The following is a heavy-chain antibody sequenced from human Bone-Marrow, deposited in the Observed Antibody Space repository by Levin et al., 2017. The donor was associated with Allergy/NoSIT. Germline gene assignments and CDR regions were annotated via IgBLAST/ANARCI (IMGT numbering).Heavy chain of an antibody. CDR1: GGSISSSNW. V-gene: IGHV4-4*02. J-gene: IGHJ5*02. CDR2: IYHSGST. Sequence: PSETLSLTCAVSGGSISSSNWWSWVRQPPGKGLEWIGEIYHSGSTNYNPSLKSRVTISVDKSKNQFSLKLSSVTAADTAVYYCARDLRRVAVAGTRNWFDPWGQGTLVTVSS. D-gene: IGHD6-19*01. CDR3: ARDLRRVAVAGTRNWFDP.